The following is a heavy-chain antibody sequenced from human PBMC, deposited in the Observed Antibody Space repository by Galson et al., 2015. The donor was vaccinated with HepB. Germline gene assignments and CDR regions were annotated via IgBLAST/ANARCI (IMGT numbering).Heavy chain of an antibody. Sequence: SLRLSCAASGFTFSSYAMHWVRQAPGKGLEYVSGISSNGGSTYYADSVKGRFTISRDKSNNTLYLQMSSLRAEDTAVYYCLKDSQGSSRGYYGSGSYFNYWGQGTLVTVSS. CDR1: GFTFSSYA. J-gene: IGHJ4*02. CDR3: LKDSQGSSRGYYGSGSYFNY. CDR2: ISSNGGST. V-gene: IGHV3-64D*06. D-gene: IGHD3-10*01.